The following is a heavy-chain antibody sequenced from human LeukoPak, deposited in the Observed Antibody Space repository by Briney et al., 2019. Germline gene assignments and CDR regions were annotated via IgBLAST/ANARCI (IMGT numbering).Heavy chain of an antibody. CDR2: ISSSSSYI. D-gene: IGHD3-3*01. V-gene: IGHV3-21*01. CDR3: ARDRPIYDFWGGYYYYGMDV. J-gene: IGHJ6*02. Sequence: GGSLRLSCAASGFTFSSYSMNWVRQAPGKGLEWVSSISSSSSYIYYADSVKGRFTISRDNAKNTLYLQMNSLRAEDTAVYYCARDRPIYDFWGGYYYYGMDVWGQGTTVTVSS. CDR1: GFTFSSYS.